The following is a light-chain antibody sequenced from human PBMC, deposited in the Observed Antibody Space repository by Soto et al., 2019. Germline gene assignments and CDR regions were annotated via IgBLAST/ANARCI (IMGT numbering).Light chain of an antibody. CDR1: SSDVGGYNY. J-gene: IGLJ1*01. V-gene: IGLV2-11*01. CDR3: CSYAGTYTYL. Sequence: QSALTQPRSVSGSPGQSVTISCTGTSSDVGGYNYVSWYQQHPGKAPKFMIYDVSKRPSGVPDRFSASKSGNTASLTISGLQADDEADYYCCSYAGTYTYLFGTGTKVTV. CDR2: DVS.